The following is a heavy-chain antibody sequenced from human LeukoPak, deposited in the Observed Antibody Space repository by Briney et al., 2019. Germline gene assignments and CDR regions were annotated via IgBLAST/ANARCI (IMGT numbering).Heavy chain of an antibody. D-gene: IGHD2-8*01. Sequence: SETLSLTCTVSGGSIGSYYWSWIRQPAGKGLEWIGRIYTSGSTNYNPSLKSRVTMSVDTSKNQFSLKLSSVTAADTAVYYCARSPFDGNWFDPWGQGTLVTVSS. J-gene: IGHJ5*02. V-gene: IGHV4-4*07. CDR1: GGSIGSYY. CDR2: IYTSGST. CDR3: ARSPFDGNWFDP.